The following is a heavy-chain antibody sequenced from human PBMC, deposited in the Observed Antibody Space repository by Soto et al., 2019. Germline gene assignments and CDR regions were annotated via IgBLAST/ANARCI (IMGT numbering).Heavy chain of an antibody. Sequence: QVQLEQSGAEVKKPGSSVKVSCKASGVTVNSYAIIWVRQAPGQGLEWMGSIIPLFGTANSAQKFRDRVTITADKSTSTAYMELTSLRSDDTAVYYCAGFGYSKGYAYWGQGTLVTVSS. V-gene: IGHV1-69*06. CDR3: AGFGYSKGYAY. CDR2: IIPLFGTA. J-gene: IGHJ4*02. D-gene: IGHD5-18*01. CDR1: GVTVNSYA.